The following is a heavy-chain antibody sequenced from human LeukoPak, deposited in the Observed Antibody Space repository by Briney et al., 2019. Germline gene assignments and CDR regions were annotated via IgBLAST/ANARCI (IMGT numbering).Heavy chain of an antibody. V-gene: IGHV4-34*01. CDR3: ARPLDSSGYYYGY. D-gene: IGHD3-22*01. Sequence: SETLSLTCTVSGGSISSYYWSWIRQPPGKGLEWIGEINHSESTNYNPSLKSRVTISVDTSKNQFSLKLSSVTAADTAVYYCARPLDSSGYYYGYWGQGTLVTVSS. J-gene: IGHJ4*02. CDR1: GGSISSYY. CDR2: INHSEST.